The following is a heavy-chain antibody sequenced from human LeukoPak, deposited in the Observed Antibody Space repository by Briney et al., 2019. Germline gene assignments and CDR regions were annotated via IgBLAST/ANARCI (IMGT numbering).Heavy chain of an antibody. CDR1: GGSISSGGYY. V-gene: IGHV4-31*03. CDR2: IYYSGST. Sequence: SETLSLTCTVSGGSISSGGYYWSGIRQHPGKGLEWIGYIYYSGSTYYNPSLKSRVTISVDTSKNQFSLKLSSVTAADTAVYYCARVTGLVYSSGWFWFDPWGQGTLVTVSS. CDR3: ARVTGLVYSSGWFWFDP. J-gene: IGHJ5*02. D-gene: IGHD6-19*01.